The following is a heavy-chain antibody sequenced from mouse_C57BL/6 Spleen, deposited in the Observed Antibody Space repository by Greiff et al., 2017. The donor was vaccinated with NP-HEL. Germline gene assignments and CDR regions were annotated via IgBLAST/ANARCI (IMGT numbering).Heavy chain of an antibody. CDR2: IWSGGST. Sequence: QVQLQQSGPGLVQPSQSLSITCTVSGFSLTSYGVHWVRQSPGKGLEWLGVIWSGGSTDYNAAFISRLSISKDNSKSQVFFKMNSLQADDTAIYYCARDGTTVVARENYAMDYWGQGTSVTVSS. V-gene: IGHV2-2*01. J-gene: IGHJ4*01. CDR1: GFSLTSYG. D-gene: IGHD1-1*01. CDR3: ARDGTTVVARENYAMDY.